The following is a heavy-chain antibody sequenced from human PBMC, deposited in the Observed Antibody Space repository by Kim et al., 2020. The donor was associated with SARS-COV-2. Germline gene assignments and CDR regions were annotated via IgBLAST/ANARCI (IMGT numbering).Heavy chain of an antibody. CDR3: AREGLGFDP. CDR1: GGSISSYY. V-gene: IGHV4-59*01. J-gene: IGHJ5*02. Sequence: SETLSLTCTVSGGSISSYYWSWIRQPPGKGLEWIGYIYYSGSTNYNPSLKSRVTISVDTSKNQFSLKLSSVTAADTAVYYCAREGLGFDPWGQGTLVTVSS. CDR2: IYYSGST.